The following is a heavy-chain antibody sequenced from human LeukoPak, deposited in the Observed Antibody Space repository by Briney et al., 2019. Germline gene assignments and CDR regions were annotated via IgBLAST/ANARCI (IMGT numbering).Heavy chain of an antibody. CDR3: ARGGESTSWHTDY. V-gene: IGHV4-59*01. CDR2: IHYSGGI. D-gene: IGHD6-13*01. Sequence: SETLSLTCTVSGASISSYYRNWFRQSPGKGLEWIGNIHYSGGINYNPSLKGRVTISVDTSKNQLSLRLRSVTAADTALYYCARGGESTSWHTDYWGQGTLVTVSS. J-gene: IGHJ4*02. CDR1: GASISSYY.